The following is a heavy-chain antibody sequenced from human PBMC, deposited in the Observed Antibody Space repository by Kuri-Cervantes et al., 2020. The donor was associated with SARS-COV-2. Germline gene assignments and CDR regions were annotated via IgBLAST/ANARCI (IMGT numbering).Heavy chain of an antibody. V-gene: IGHV3-23*01. D-gene: IGHD2-8*01. Sequence: GESLKISCAASGFTFSSYAMSWVRQAPGKGLEWVSAISGSGGSTYYADSVKGRFTISRDNSKNTLYLQMNSLRAEDTAVYYCARGTDIVLMVYATHFDYWGQGTLVTVSS. CDR1: GFTFSSYA. J-gene: IGHJ4*02. CDR2: ISGSGGST. CDR3: ARGTDIVLMVYATHFDY.